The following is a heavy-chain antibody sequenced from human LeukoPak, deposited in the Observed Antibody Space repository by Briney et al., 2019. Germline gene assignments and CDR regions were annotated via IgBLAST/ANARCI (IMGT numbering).Heavy chain of an antibody. CDR3: ARDKLWFNY. J-gene: IGHJ4*02. V-gene: IGHV4-61*01. Sequence: SETLSLTCTVSGGSVSSGSYYWSWIRQPPGKGLEWIGYIYYSGSTNYNPSLKSRVTISVDTSKNQSSLKLSSVTAADTAVYYCARDKLWFNYWGQGTLVTVSS. D-gene: IGHD5-18*01. CDR2: IYYSGST. CDR1: GGSVSSGSYY.